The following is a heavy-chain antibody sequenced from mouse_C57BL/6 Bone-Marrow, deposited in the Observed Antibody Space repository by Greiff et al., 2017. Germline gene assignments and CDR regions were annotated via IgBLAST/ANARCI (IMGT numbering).Heavy chain of an antibody. CDR3: ARFITTVVARGFAY. J-gene: IGHJ3*01. V-gene: IGHV1-61*01. CDR1: GYTFTSYW. D-gene: IGHD1-1*01. Sequence: QVQLKESGAELVRPGSSVKLSCKASGYTFTSYWMDWVKQRPGQGLEWIGNIYPSDSETHYNQKFKDKATLTVDKSSSTAYMQLSSLTSEDSAVYYCARFITTVVARGFAYWGQGTLVTVSA. CDR2: IYPSDSET.